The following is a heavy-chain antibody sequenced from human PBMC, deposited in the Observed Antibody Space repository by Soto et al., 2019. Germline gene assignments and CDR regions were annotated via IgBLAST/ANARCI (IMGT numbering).Heavy chain of an antibody. Sequence: LRLSCAASGFTFSSYAMSWVRQAPGKGLEWVSAISGSGGSTYYADSVKGRFTISRDNSKNTLYLQMNSLRAEDTAVYYCAKGGSSGWYVFDYWGQGTLVTVSS. CDR3: AKGGSSGWYVFDY. J-gene: IGHJ4*02. D-gene: IGHD6-19*01. CDR1: GFTFSSYA. CDR2: ISGSGGST. V-gene: IGHV3-23*01.